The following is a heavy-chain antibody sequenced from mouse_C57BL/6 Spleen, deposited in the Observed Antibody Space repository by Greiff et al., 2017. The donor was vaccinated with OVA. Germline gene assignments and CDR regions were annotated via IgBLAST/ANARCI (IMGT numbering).Heavy chain of an antibody. V-gene: IGHV1-54*01. CDR1: GYAFTNYL. CDR2: INPGSGGT. Sequence: QVQLQQSGAELVRPGTSVKVSCKASGYAFTNYLIEWVKQRPGQGLEWIGVINPGSGGTNYNEKFKGKATLTADKSSSTAYMQLSSLTSEDSAVYFCAKRGYGSSYGAMDYWGQGTSVTVSS. CDR3: AKRGYGSSYGAMDY. J-gene: IGHJ4*01. D-gene: IGHD1-1*01.